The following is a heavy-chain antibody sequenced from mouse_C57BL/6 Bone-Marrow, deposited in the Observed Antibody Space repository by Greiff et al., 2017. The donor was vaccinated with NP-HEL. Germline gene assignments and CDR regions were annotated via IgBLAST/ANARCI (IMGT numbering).Heavy chain of an antibody. CDR2: IYPRSGNT. Sequence: QVQLQQSGAELARPGASVKLSCKASGYTFTSYGISWVKQRTGQGLEWIGEIYPRSGNTYYNEKFKGKATLTADKSSSTAYMELRSLTSEDSAVYFCARPPGKGFAYWGQGTLVTVSA. D-gene: IGHD4-1*01. CDR1: GYTFTSYG. V-gene: IGHV1-81*01. CDR3: ARPPGKGFAY. J-gene: IGHJ3*01.